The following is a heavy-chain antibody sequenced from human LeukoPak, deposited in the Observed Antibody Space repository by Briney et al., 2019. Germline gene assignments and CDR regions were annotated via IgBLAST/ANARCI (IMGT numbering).Heavy chain of an antibody. CDR3: ARVLDAVSQPDY. V-gene: IGHV1-18*04. CDR2: ISAYNGNT. CDR1: GCTFTSYG. D-gene: IGHD4-17*01. Sequence: ASVKVSCKASGCTFTSYGISWVRQAPGQGLEGMGWISAYNGNTNYAQKLQGRFTMTTDTSTSTAYTELRSLRSDDTAVYYCARVLDAVSQPDYWGQGNLVTVSS. J-gene: IGHJ4*02.